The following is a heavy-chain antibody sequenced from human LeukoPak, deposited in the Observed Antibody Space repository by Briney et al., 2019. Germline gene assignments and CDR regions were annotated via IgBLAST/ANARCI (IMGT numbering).Heavy chain of an antibody. Sequence: GASVKVSCKASGYTFTGYYMHWVRQAPGQGLEWMGWINPNSGGTNYAQKFQGRVTMTRDTSISTAYMGLSRLRSDDTAVYYCARDLGTVVTLYYFDYWGQGTLVTVSS. J-gene: IGHJ4*02. CDR3: ARDLGTVVTLYYFDY. V-gene: IGHV1-2*02. CDR2: INPNSGGT. D-gene: IGHD4-23*01. CDR1: GYTFTGYY.